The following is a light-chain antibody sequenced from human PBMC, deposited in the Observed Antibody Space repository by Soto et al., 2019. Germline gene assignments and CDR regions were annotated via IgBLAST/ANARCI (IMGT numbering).Light chain of an antibody. J-gene: IGKJ5*01. CDR3: QQYGRSLFT. CDR2: DAS. Sequence: EIVLTQSPATLSLSPGERATLSCRASQSVSSYLAWYQQKPGQAPRLLIYDASNRATGIPDRFSGSGSGTDFTLTISRLEPEDFAVYYCQQYGRSLFTFGQGTRLEIK. V-gene: IGKV3-20*01. CDR1: QSVSSY.